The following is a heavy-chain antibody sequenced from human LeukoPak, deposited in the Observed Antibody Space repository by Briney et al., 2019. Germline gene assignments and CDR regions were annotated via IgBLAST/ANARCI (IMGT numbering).Heavy chain of an antibody. D-gene: IGHD2-8*01. Sequence: ASVKVSCKVSGYAFTSYGINWVRQAPGQGLEWMGWISAYSGNTDYAQNLQGRLTMTTVTSTNIAYMELRSLRSDDTAVYYCASANGTSMYNWFDPWGQGTLVTVSS. CDR3: ASANGTSMYNWFDP. CDR1: GYAFTSYG. J-gene: IGHJ5*02. CDR2: ISAYSGNT. V-gene: IGHV1-18*01.